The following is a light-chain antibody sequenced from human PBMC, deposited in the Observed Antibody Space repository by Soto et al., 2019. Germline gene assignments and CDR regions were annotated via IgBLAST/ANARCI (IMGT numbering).Light chain of an antibody. J-gene: IGKJ4*01. Sequence: EIQFTQSPSSVSASVGDRVTITCRASQSISTYLHWYQQKPGKAPNLLIYAASTLQSGVPSRFSGSGSGTDFTLTISRLPQEDFATYFCQRGYSPALTFGGGTKVDIK. CDR3: QRGYSPALT. CDR2: AAS. CDR1: QSISTY. V-gene: IGKV1-39*01.